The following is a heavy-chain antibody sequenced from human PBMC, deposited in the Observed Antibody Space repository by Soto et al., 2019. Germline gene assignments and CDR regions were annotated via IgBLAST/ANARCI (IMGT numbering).Heavy chain of an antibody. J-gene: IGHJ6*02. V-gene: IGHV4-4*07. D-gene: IGHD3-3*01. CDR2: IYTSGST. Sequence: QVQLQESGPGLVKPSETLSLTCTVSGGSISSYYWSWIRQPAGRGLEWIGRIYTSGSTNYNPSLNSRILMSVDTSKNQFSLKLSSVAAADTAVYYCARDYPTYYVFWKTTYYYYGMDVWGQGTTVTVSS. CDR3: ARDYPTYYVFWKTTYYYYGMDV. CDR1: GGSISSYY.